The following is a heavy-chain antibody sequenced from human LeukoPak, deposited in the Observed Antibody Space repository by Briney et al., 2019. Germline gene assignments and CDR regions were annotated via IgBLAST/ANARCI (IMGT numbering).Heavy chain of an antibody. CDR3: AREWASSSKRYYYYYGMDV. V-gene: IGHV4-39*07. J-gene: IGHJ6*02. CDR1: GGSINSTNYY. D-gene: IGHD6-6*01. CDR2: IYCSGST. Sequence: PSETLSLTCTVSGGSINSTNYYWGWIRQPPGKGLEWIGSIYCSGSTYYNPSLKSRVTMSVDTTKNQFSLKLSSATAADTAVYYCAREWASSSKRYYYYYGMDVWGQGTTVTVSS.